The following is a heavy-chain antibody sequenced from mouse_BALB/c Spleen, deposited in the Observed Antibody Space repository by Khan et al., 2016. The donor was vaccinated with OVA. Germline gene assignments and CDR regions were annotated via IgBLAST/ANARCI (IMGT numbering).Heavy chain of an antibody. Sequence: EVELVESGGGLVKPGVSLKLSCAVSGFTFSNFAMSWVRQTPEKRLEWVATISSGGSYTYYPDSVQGRFTISIDNAKNTLYLQMSSLRSEDTAIYSCAIESFTTVVATPFAYWGQGTLVTVSA. CDR1: GFTFSNFA. J-gene: IGHJ3*01. V-gene: IGHV5-9-3*01. CDR2: ISSGGSYT. D-gene: IGHD1-1*01. CDR3: AIESFTTVVATPFAY.